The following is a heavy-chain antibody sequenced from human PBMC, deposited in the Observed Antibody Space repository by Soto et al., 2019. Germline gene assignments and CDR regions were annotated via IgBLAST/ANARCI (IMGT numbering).Heavy chain of an antibody. CDR2: ISGSGGST. CDR1: GFTFSSYA. J-gene: IGHJ4*02. Sequence: PGGSLRLSCAASGFTFSSYAMSWVRQAPGKGLEWVSAISGSGGSTYYADSVKGRFTISRDNSKNTLYLQMNSLRAEDTAVYYCAKYYYDSSGYYVLDYWGQGTLVTVSS. D-gene: IGHD3-22*01. CDR3: AKYYYDSSGYYVLDY. V-gene: IGHV3-23*01.